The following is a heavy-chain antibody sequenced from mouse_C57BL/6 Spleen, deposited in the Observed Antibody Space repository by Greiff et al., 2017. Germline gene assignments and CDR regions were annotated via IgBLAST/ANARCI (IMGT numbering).Heavy chain of an antibody. D-gene: IGHD2-4*01. CDR3: ARDDYDDAMDY. CDR1: GYSFTGYF. CDR2: INPYNGDT. V-gene: IGHV1-20*01. Sequence: VQLKQSGPELVKPGDSVKISCKASGYSFTGYFMNWVMQSHGKSLEWIGRINPYNGDTFYNQKFKGKATLTVDKSSSTAHMELRSLTSEDSAVYYCARDDYDDAMDYWGQGTSVTVSS. J-gene: IGHJ4*01.